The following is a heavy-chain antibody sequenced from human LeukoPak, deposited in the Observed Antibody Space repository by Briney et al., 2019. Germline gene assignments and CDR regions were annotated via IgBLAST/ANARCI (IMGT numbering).Heavy chain of an antibody. Sequence: EASVKVSCKVSGYTLTELSMHWVRQAPGKGLEWMGGFDPEDGETIYAQKFQGRVTMTEDTSTDTAYMELSSLRSEDTAAYYCATIGGNSYGYWGQGTLVTVSS. V-gene: IGHV1-24*01. D-gene: IGHD4-23*01. CDR1: GYTLTELS. CDR2: FDPEDGET. J-gene: IGHJ4*02. CDR3: ATIGGNSYGY.